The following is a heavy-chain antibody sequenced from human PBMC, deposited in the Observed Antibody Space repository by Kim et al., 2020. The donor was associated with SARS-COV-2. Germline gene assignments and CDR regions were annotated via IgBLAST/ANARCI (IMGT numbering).Heavy chain of an antibody. D-gene: IGHD5-18*01. Sequence: GGSLRLSCAASGFTFSSYAMSWVRQAPGKGLEWVSAISGSGGSTYYADSVKGRFTISRDNSKNTLYLQMNSLRAEDTAVYYCAKDTVYSYGPILGWFDPWGQGTLVTVSS. CDR2: ISGSGGST. CDR3: AKDTVYSYGPILGWFDP. CDR1: GFTFSSYA. J-gene: IGHJ5*02. V-gene: IGHV3-23*01.